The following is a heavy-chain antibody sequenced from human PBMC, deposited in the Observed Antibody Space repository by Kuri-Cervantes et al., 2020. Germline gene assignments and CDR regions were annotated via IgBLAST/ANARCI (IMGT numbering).Heavy chain of an antibody. CDR1: GYTLTELS. CDR2: FDPEDGET. Sequence: ASVKVSCKVSGYTLTELSMHWVRQAPGKGLEWMGGFDPEDGETIYAQKFQGRVTITRDTSASTAYMELSSLRSEDTAVYYCASTYDILTGYWVYWGQGTLVTVSS. D-gene: IGHD3-9*01. J-gene: IGHJ4*02. CDR3: ASTYDILTGYWVY. V-gene: IGHV1-24*01.